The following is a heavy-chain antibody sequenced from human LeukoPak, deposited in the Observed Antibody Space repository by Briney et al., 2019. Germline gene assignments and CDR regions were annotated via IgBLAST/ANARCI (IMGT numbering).Heavy chain of an antibody. CDR3: AKDFRIGYSAHFDY. J-gene: IGHJ4*02. D-gene: IGHD2-21*01. Sequence: GGSLRLSCVGSGFTFRSHAMSWVRQAPEKGLEFVSGIYENGGTTYYADSVKGRFTISRDNSKNTLYLQMDSLRGEDTAVYYCAKDFRIGYSAHFDYWGQGALVTVSS. CDR1: GFTFRSHA. CDR2: IYENGGTT. V-gene: IGHV3-23*01.